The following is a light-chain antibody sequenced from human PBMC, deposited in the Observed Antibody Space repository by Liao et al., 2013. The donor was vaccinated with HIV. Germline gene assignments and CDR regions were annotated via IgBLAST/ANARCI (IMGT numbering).Light chain of an antibody. CDR2: FDS. CDR3: QVWDSSGDHRV. Sequence: SYVLTQPPSVSVAPGKTARVTCGGNNIGSKSVHWYQQKPGQAPVLVIYFDSDRPSGIPERFSGSKSGNTATLTISRVEAGDEADYYCQVWDSSGDHRVFGGGTKLTVL. V-gene: IGLV3-21*01. CDR1: NIGSKS. J-gene: IGLJ3*02.